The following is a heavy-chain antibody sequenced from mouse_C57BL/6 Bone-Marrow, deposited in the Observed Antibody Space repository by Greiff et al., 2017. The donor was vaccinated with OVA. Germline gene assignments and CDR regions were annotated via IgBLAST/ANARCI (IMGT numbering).Heavy chain of an antibody. CDR1: GYAFSSSW. Sequence: QVQLQQSGPELVKPGASVKISCKASGYAFSSSWMNWVKQRPGKGLEWIGRIYPGDGDTNYNGKFKGKATLTADKSSSTAYMQLSSLTSEDSAVYFCARPSLPSYAMDYWGQGTSVTVSS. D-gene: IGHD2-1*01. J-gene: IGHJ4*01. CDR3: ARPSLPSYAMDY. V-gene: IGHV1-82*01. CDR2: IYPGDGDT.